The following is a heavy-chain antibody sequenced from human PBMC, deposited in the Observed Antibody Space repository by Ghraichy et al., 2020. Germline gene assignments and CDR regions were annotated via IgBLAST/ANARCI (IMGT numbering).Heavy chain of an antibody. D-gene: IGHD3-10*01. V-gene: IGHV3-21*01. CDR3: ARARADLVRLGGMDV. Sequence: GGSLRLSCAASGFIFSTYDMNWVRQAPGKGLEWVSYTSRSSSHTYYADSVRGRFTISRDNAKNSLYLQMNSLRAEDTAGYYCARARADLVRLGGMDVWGQGTTVTVSS. CDR2: TSRSSSHT. J-gene: IGHJ6*02. CDR1: GFIFSTYD.